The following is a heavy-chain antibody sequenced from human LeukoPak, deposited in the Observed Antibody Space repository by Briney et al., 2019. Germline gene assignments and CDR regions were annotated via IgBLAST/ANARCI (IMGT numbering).Heavy chain of an antibody. J-gene: IGHJ6*02. D-gene: IGHD6-19*01. CDR1: GGSFSGYY. Sequence: PSETLSLTCGVYGGSFSGYYWSWVRQSPGKGLEWIGEINHSGTTKYNPSLESRFTVSADTSRNQFSLRVNFVTAADTAVYYCARVMGSGDYYYYGMDVWGQGTTVTVSS. V-gene: IGHV4-34*01. CDR3: ARVMGSGDYYYYGMDV. CDR2: INHSGTT.